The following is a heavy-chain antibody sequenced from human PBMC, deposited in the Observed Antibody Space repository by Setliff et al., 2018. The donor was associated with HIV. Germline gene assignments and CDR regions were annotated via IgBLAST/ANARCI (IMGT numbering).Heavy chain of an antibody. V-gene: IGHV4-39*07. J-gene: IGHJ4*02. D-gene: IGHD6-19*01. CDR1: GGSVTSGHYY. CDR2: ILDGRVT. Sequence: SETLSLTCTVSGGSVTSGHYYWGWIRQAPGKGLEWIGNILDGRVTFFNPSLRGRVTISVDASKNQVSLKLSSVTAADTAVYYCARSLLPSITVAGTIGYWGQGSLVTVSS. CDR3: ARSLLPSITVAGTIGY.